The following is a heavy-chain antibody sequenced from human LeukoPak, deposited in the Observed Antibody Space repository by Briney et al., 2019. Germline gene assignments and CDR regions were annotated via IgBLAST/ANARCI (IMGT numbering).Heavy chain of an antibody. CDR3: ARDSPITGSFYYYMDV. D-gene: IGHD1-20*01. CDR1: GFTFSSYE. CDR2: SSSSGTSI. J-gene: IGHJ6*03. V-gene: IGHV3-48*03. Sequence: GGSLRLSCAASGFTFSSYEMNWVRQAPGKGLEWISYSSSSGTSIYYADSVKGRFTVSRDNTKNSLYLQMNSLRAEDTAVYYCARDSPITGSFYYYMDVWGKGTTVIVSS.